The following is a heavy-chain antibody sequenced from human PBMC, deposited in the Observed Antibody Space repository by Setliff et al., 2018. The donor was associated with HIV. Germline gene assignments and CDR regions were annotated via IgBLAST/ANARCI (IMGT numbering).Heavy chain of an antibody. D-gene: IGHD3-10*01. CDR2: IQRNADGGTT. Sequence: PGGSLRLSCAASGFTFSSYWMSWVRQAPGKGLEWIGHIQRNADGGTTLYGAPVKGRFTISRDDLRSTLFLQMNALETEDTAMYYCVGAFLGFWGQGTLVTVSS. CDR1: GFTFSSYW. V-gene: IGHV3-15*01. J-gene: IGHJ4*02. CDR3: VGAFLGF.